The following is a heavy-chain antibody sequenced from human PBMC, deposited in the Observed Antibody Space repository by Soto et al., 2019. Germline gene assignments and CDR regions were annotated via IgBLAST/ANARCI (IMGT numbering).Heavy chain of an antibody. CDR1: GGSFSGYY. V-gene: IGHV4-34*01. CDR2: INHSGST. CDR3: ARDTALEYGTKWGAPDY. Sequence: PSETLSLTCAVYGGSFSGYYWSWIRQPPGKGLEWIGEINHSGSTNYNPSLKSRVTISVDTSKNQFSLKLGSVTAADTAVYYCARDTALEYGTKWGAPDYWGQGTLVTVSS. J-gene: IGHJ4*02. D-gene: IGHD7-27*01.